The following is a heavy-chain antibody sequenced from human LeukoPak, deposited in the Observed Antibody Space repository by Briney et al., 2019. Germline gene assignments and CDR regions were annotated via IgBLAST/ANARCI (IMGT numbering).Heavy chain of an antibody. Sequence: KASETLSLTCTVSGGSISSYYWSWIRQPPGKGLEWIGYIYYSGSTNYNRSLKSRVTISIDTSKKQFSLKLTSVTAADTAVYYCATGPGYSGDWGQGTLVTVSS. CDR2: IYYSGST. D-gene: IGHD5-12*01. CDR1: GGSISSYY. V-gene: IGHV4-59*01. J-gene: IGHJ4*02. CDR3: ATGPGYSGD.